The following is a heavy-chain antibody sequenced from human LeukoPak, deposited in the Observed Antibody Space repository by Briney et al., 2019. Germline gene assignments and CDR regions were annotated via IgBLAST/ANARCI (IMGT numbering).Heavy chain of an antibody. V-gene: IGHV3-64D*09. CDR3: VKDWGRGWYRFDC. CDR1: GFTFSSYA. Sequence: PGGSLRLSCSASGFTFSSYALHWVRQAPGKGLESVSAISSNGGSTSYADSVKGRFTISRDNSKNTLYLQISSLRAEDTAVYYCVKDWGRGWYRFDCWGQGTLVTVSS. D-gene: IGHD6-19*01. J-gene: IGHJ4*02. CDR2: ISSNGGST.